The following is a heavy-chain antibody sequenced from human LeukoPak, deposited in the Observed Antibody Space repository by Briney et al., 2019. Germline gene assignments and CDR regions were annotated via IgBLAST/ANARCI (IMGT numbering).Heavy chain of an antibody. CDR2: ITGLGGRT. CDR1: GFTFSSYD. J-gene: IGHJ4*02. CDR3: AKDLGHSPMLDY. D-gene: IGHD3-10*02. Sequence: GPLRFSCTASGFTFSSYDISWARQAPGKGLEWVSTITGLGGRTYYADSVKGRFTISRDNSKNTLFLQMNSLRPEDTAVFYCAKDLGHSPMLDYWGQETLGTVSS. V-gene: IGHV3-23*01.